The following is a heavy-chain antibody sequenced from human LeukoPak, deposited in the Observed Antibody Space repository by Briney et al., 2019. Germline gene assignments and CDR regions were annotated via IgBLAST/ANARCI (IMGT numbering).Heavy chain of an antibody. CDR1: GGSFSGYY. V-gene: IGHV4-34*01. J-gene: IGHJ6*03. CDR3: ARGLREFGYYYYHMDV. CDR2: INHSGST. Sequence: ASETLSLTCAVYGGSFSGYYWSWIRQPPGKGLEWIGEINHSGSTNYNPSLKSRVTISVDTSKNQFSLKLSSVTAADTAVYYCARGLREFGYYYYHMDVWGKGTTVTVSS. D-gene: IGHD3-10*01.